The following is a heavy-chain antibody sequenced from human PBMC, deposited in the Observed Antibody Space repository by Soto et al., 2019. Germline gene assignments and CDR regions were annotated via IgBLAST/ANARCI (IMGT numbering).Heavy chain of an antibody. CDR3: ARGSSLPEGWFDP. V-gene: IGHV4-31*03. CDR2: IYYSGST. J-gene: IGHJ5*02. D-gene: IGHD6-13*01. Sequence: PSETLSLTCTVSGGSISSGGYYWSWIRQHPGKGLEWIGYIYYSGSTYYNPSLKSRVTISVDTSKNQFSLKLSSVTAADTAVYYCARGSSLPEGWFDPWGQGTLVTVSS. CDR1: GGSISSGGYY.